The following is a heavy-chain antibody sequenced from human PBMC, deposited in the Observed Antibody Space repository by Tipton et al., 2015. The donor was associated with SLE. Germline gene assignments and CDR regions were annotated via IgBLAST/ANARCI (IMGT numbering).Heavy chain of an antibody. CDR3: ARAHTAYSSSVQLDS. V-gene: IGHV1-69*01. CDR2: IIPIFGRA. CDR1: GGTFSTYA. D-gene: IGHD6-6*01. J-gene: IGHJ4*02. Sequence: VQLVQSGAEVKKPGSSVKVSCKTSGGTFSTYAMNWVRQAPGQGLAWMGGIIPIFGRAMYAQKFQGRVTMTTDESTSTAYMELSSLRSEDTAVYYCARAHTAYSSSVQLDSWGQGTLVTVSS.